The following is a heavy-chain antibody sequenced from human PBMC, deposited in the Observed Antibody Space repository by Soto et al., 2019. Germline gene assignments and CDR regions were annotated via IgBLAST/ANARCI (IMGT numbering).Heavy chain of an antibody. CDR3: ARRSLDPPRYYFDY. V-gene: IGHV1-69*01. D-gene: IGHD1-1*01. J-gene: IGHJ4*02. Sequence: QVQLVQSGAEVKKPGSSVKVSCKASGGTFSDYGINWVRQAPGQGLEWMGGIITIFGTANYAQKFQGRVTITADESTSTAYMELSSLRSEDTAAYYCARRSLDPPRYYFDYWGQGTLVTVSS. CDR2: IITIFGTA. CDR1: GGTFSDYG.